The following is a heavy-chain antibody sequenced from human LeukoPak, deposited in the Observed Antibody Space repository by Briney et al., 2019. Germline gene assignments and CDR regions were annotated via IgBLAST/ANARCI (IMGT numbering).Heavy chain of an antibody. Sequence: ASVKVSCKASGYTFTGCYMHWVRQAPGQGLEWMGWINPNSGGTNYAQKFQGRVTMTRDTSISTAYMELSRLRSDNTAVYYCASNLRYSSSWYPEWGQGTLVTVSS. D-gene: IGHD6-13*01. CDR1: GYTFTGCY. V-gene: IGHV1-2*02. CDR3: ASNLRYSSSWYPE. CDR2: INPNSGGT. J-gene: IGHJ4*02.